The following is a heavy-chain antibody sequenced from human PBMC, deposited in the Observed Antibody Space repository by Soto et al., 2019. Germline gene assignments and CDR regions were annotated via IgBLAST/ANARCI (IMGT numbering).Heavy chain of an antibody. J-gene: IGHJ6*03. CDR3: AKGRELWFGEFPYYYYYYYMDV. V-gene: IGHV3-23*01. CDR2: ISGSGGST. Sequence: GGSLRLSCAASGSTFSSYAMSWVRQAPGKGLEWVSAISGSGGSTYYADSVKGRFTISRDNSKNTRYLQMNSLRAEDTAVYYCAKGRELWFGEFPYYYYYYYMDVWGKGTTVTVSS. CDR1: GSTFSSYA. D-gene: IGHD3-10*01.